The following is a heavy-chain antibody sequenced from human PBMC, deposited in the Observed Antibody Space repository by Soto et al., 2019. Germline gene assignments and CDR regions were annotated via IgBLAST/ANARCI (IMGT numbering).Heavy chain of an antibody. D-gene: IGHD4-4*01. Sequence: GESLKISCKGSGYTFTDYWIGWVRQLPGKGLEWMGSIYPGDSDTRYSPSFQGHVTITVDKSTSNAYLQWNTLKASDTAMYYCERHNSNIRSYYPALDVWGQGTSVTVSS. CDR1: GYTFTDYW. CDR2: IYPGDSDT. CDR3: ERHNSNIRSYYPALDV. V-gene: IGHV5-51*01. J-gene: IGHJ6*02.